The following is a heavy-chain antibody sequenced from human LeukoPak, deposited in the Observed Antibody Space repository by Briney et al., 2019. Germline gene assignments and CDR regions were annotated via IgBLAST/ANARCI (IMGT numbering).Heavy chain of an antibody. V-gene: IGHV3-7*01. Sequence: PGGSLRLSCAASGFTFSSYAMTWVRQAPGKGLEWVANIKQDGSEKYYVDSVKGRFTISRDNAKNSLYLQMNSLRAEDTAVYYCLRGNSYTLYWGPGTLVTVSS. CDR3: LRGNSYTLY. CDR1: GFTFSSYA. D-gene: IGHD5-18*01. J-gene: IGHJ4*02. CDR2: IKQDGSEK.